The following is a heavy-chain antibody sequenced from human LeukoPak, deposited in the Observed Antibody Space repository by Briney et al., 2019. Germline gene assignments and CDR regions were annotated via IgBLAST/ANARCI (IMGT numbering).Heavy chain of an antibody. CDR3: AMALDY. J-gene: IGHJ4*02. V-gene: IGHV3-23*01. Sequence: NGLECVSGISHSGSSIYYADSVKGRFTISRDNSKNTLYLQMDRLRVEDTAVYYCAMALDYWGQGTLVTVSS. CDR2: ISHSGSSI.